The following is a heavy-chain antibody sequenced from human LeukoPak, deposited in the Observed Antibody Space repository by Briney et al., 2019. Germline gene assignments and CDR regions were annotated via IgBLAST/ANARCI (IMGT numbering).Heavy chain of an antibody. D-gene: IGHD3-9*01. CDR3: ARAYYDILTGYSTTDC. J-gene: IGHJ4*02. CDR2: ISGSGGST. CDR1: GFTFSSYA. V-gene: IGHV3-23*01. Sequence: GGSLRLSCAASGFTFSSYAMSWVRQAPGKGLEWVSAISGSGGSTYYADSVKGRFTISRDNSKNTLYLQMNSLRAEDTAVYYCARAYYDILTGYSTTDCWGQGALVTVCS.